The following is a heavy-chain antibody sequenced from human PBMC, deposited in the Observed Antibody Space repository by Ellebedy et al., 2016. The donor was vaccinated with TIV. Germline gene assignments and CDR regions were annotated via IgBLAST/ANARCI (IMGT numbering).Heavy chain of an antibody. CDR2: IHCSEST. CDR3: ARHEAPGGSYTAWFDP. V-gene: IGHV4-59*08. D-gene: IGHD1-26*01. Sequence: MPGGSLRLSCTVSGGSFSNYYLTWVRQDPGKGLEWVGYIHCSESTNYNPSLKSRVTITVETSKNQFSLKMKAVTAADTAVYYCARHEAPGGSYTAWFDPWGQGTQVTVSS. CDR1: GGSFSNYY. J-gene: IGHJ5*02.